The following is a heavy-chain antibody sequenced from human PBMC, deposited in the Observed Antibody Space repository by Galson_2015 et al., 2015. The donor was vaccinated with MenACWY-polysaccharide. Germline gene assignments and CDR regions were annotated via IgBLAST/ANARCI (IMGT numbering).Heavy chain of an antibody. D-gene: IGHD6-25*01. CDR2: IYNKGNT. CDR3: ARGLPSGLYNWFDP. J-gene: IGHJ5*02. CDR1: GASLSSGVYY. Sequence: TLSLTCPVYGASLSSGVYYWTWLRQPAGKGLEWIGRIYNKGNTKYSPSLKSRVTLSVDTSKNQFSLNLTCVTAADTAVYYCARGLPSGLYNWFDPWGQGSLVTVSS. V-gene: IGHV4-61*02.